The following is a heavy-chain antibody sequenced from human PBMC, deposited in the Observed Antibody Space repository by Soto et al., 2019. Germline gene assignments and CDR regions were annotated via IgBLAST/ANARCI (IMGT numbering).Heavy chain of an antibody. CDR3: ARGGGWYVWFDP. J-gene: IGHJ5*02. Sequence: ASVKVSCKASGFTFTSSAVQWVRQARGQRLEWIGWIVVGSGNTNYAQKFQERVTITRDISTSTAYMELSSLRSEDTAVYYCARGGGWYVWFDPWGQGTLVTGSS. CDR2: IVVGSGNT. V-gene: IGHV1-58*01. CDR1: GFTFTSSA. D-gene: IGHD6-19*01.